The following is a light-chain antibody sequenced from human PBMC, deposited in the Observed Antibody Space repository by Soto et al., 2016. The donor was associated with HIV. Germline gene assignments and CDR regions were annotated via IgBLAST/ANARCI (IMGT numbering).Light chain of an antibody. J-gene: IGKJ1*01. CDR3: MQGIHWPPT. Sequence: DVVLTQSPLSLPVTLGQPASISCRSSQSLAHSDGNTYLNWFQQRPGQSPRRLIYKVSNRDSGVPDRFSGSGSGTDFTLKISRVEAEDVGIYYCMQGIHWPPTFGQGTKVEIK. V-gene: IGKV2-30*02. CDR1: QSLAHSDGNTY. CDR2: KVS.